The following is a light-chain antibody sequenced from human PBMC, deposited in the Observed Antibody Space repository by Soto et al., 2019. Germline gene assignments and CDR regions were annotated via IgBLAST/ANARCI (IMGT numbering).Light chain of an antibody. V-gene: IGKV1-39*01. Sequence: DIQVNQSPSSLYASVGDTVTMSCRASQSTAGYLNWYHQRSGTAPRLLIYAASNLHRGVPSRFSGSGSGTNFTLNISSLQPEDFGTYYCQQSYSTPLHFGQGTKVDIK. J-gene: IGKJ2*01. CDR2: AAS. CDR3: QQSYSTPLH. CDR1: QSTAGY.